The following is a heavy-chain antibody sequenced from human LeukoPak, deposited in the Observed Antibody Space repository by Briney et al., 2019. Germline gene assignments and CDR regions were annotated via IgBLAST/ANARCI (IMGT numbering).Heavy chain of an antibody. Sequence: PGGSLRLSCAASGFTVSSNYMSWVRQAPGKGLEWVSVIYSGGSTYYADSVKGRLTISRDNSKNTLYLQMNSLRAEDTAVYYCARDSANWVSAGAFDIWGQGTMVTVSS. CDR1: GFTVSSNY. D-gene: IGHD7-27*01. J-gene: IGHJ3*02. CDR2: IYSGGST. V-gene: IGHV3-53*01. CDR3: ARDSANWVSAGAFDI.